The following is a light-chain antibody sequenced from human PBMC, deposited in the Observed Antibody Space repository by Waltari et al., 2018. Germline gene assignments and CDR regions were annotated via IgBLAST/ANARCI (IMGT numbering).Light chain of an antibody. CDR3: RSSTGTTWV. CDR1: SSDVGVYNY. V-gene: IGLV2-14*03. Sequence: QSALTQPASVSGSPGQSITISCRGISSDVGVYNYVSWYQQHAGKAPELMICDVSNLPSLVSNRFSVSTSGSSSSLTISGLQAEDEPDYYFRSSTGTTWVFGGGTKVSVL. J-gene: IGLJ3*02. CDR2: DVS.